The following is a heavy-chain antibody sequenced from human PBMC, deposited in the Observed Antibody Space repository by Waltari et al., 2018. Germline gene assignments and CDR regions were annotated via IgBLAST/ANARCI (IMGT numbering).Heavy chain of an antibody. CDR3: ARDFASTYFFDY. V-gene: IGHV3-33*01. Sequence: QVQLVESGGGVVKPGRSLRLSCAASGFVFRGYVMNGSRQAPGKGLEWVAVIWYDGRYEYYADSVKGRFTISRDNSKDTLYLQMNSLRAEDTAVYYCARDFASTYFFDYWGQGTLVTVSS. CDR2: IWYDGRYE. J-gene: IGHJ4*02. CDR1: GFVFRGYV.